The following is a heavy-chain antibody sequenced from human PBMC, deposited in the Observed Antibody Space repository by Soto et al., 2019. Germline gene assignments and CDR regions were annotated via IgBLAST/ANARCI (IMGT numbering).Heavy chain of an antibody. CDR2: IWRDGSEK. Sequence: EVQLVESGGGLLQPGGSLRLSCAASGFTFSSFWMSWVRQAPGKGLEWVANIWRDGSEKNYLDSVKGRFTISRDNPKNSLYLRINSLRAEDTAVYYCARGSTSFDSWGQGTLVTVSS. D-gene: IGHD2-2*01. CDR3: ARGSTSFDS. J-gene: IGHJ4*02. CDR1: GFTFSSFW. V-gene: IGHV3-7*01.